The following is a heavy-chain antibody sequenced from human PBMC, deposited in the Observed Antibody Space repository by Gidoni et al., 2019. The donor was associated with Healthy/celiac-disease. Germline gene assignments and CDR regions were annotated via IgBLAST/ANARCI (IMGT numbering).Heavy chain of an antibody. V-gene: IGHV1-18*01. J-gene: IGHJ5*02. CDR1: GYTFTSYG. CDR3: ARADYDTRRGDNWFDP. D-gene: IGHD3-9*01. CDR2: ISGYNGNT. Sequence: QVQLVQSGAEVKKPGASVKVSCKASGYTFTSYGISWVRQAPGQGLEWMGWISGYNGNTNYAQKLQGRVTMTTDTSTSTAYMELRSLRSDDTAVYYCARADYDTRRGDNWFDPWGQGTLVTVSS.